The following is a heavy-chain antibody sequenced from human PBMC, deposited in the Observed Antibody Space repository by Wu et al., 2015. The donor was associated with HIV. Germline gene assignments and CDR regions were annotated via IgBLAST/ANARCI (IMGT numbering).Heavy chain of an antibody. CDR1: GYTFPNYG. V-gene: IGHV1-69*01. J-gene: IGHJ4*02. Sequence: QVQLVQSGAEVKKPGASVKVSCKASGYTFPNYGINWVRQAPGQGLEWMGGIIPIFGTANYAQKFQGRVTITADESTSTAYMELRSLRSDDTAVYYCARVGVVAVAAFDYWGQGTLVTVSS. CDR2: IIPIFGTA. CDR3: ARVGVVAVAAFDY. D-gene: IGHD6-19*01.